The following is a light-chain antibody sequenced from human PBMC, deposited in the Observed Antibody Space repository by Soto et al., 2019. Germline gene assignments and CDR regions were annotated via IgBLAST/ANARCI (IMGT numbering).Light chain of an antibody. V-gene: IGKV1-6*01. CDR2: AAS. CDR3: LQDYNYTWT. J-gene: IGKJ1*01. CDR1: QGIRND. Sequence: AIQMTQSPSSLSSSVGDRVTITCRASQGIRNDLGWYQQKPGKAPKLLSYAASSLQSGVPSRFSGSGSGTDFTLTISSLKPEDFATYYCLQDYNYTWTFGQGTKVDIK.